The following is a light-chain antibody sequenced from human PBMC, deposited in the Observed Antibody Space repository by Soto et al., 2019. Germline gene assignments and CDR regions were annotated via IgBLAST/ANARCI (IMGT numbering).Light chain of an antibody. Sequence: DIQMTQSPTSLSASVGDRVTITCRASQGIRKFVAWYQQKPGKAPKLLIYAAYTLQSGVPSRFSGSGSGTAFTLTINSLQPEDVATYSCQKYSSVPVFGPGTKVEIK. CDR1: QGIRKF. CDR3: QKYSSVPV. CDR2: AAY. J-gene: IGKJ3*01. V-gene: IGKV1-27*01.